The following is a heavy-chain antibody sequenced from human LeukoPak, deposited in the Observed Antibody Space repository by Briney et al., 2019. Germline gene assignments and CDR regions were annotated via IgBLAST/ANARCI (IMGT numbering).Heavy chain of an antibody. CDR2: IWYDGSNK. CDR1: GFTFSSYG. Sequence: GGSLRLSCAASGFTFSSYGMHWVRQAPGKGLEWVAVIWYDGSNKYYADSVKGQFTISRDNSKNTLYLQMNSLRAEDTAVYYCAKDYGSGWYYYFDYWGQGTLVTVSS. V-gene: IGHV3-33*06. CDR3: AKDYGSGWYYYFDY. D-gene: IGHD6-19*01. J-gene: IGHJ4*02.